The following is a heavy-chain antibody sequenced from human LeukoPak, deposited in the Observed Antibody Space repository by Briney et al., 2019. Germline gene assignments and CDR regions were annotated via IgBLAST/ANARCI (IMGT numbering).Heavy chain of an antibody. Sequence: GGSLRLSCVASGFTFGDVVMSWVRQAPGKGLEWVSAISYNGASTDYADSVKGRFAISRDNSKNTLYLQMNSLRAEDTAVYYCARDRRQGTVTTARTYWYFDLWGRGTLVTVSS. J-gene: IGHJ2*01. CDR1: GFTFGDVV. D-gene: IGHD4-17*01. CDR2: ISYNGAST. V-gene: IGHV3-23*01. CDR3: ARDRRQGTVTTARTYWYFDL.